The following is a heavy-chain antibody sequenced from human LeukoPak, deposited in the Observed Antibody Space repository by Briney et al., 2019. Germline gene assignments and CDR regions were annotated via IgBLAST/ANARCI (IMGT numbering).Heavy chain of an antibody. J-gene: IGHJ3*02. CDR1: GFTFSSYG. V-gene: IGHV3-30*18. CDR2: ISYDGSNK. D-gene: IGHD6-13*01. CDR3: TKDHGGIAI. Sequence: GGSLILSCAASGFTFSSYGMHWVRQAPGKGLEWVAVISYDGSNKYYADSVKGRFTISRDNSKNTLYLQMNSLRAEDTAVYYCTKDHGGIAIWGQGTMVTVSS.